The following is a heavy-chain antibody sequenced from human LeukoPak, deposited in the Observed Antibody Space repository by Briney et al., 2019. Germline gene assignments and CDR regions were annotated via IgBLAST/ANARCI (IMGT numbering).Heavy chain of an antibody. J-gene: IGHJ3*02. CDR2: INPSGGST. Sequence: ASVKVSCKASGYTFTSYYMHWVRQAPGQGLEWMGIINPSGGSTNYAQKFQGRVTITADESTSTAYMELSSLRSEDTAVYYCAREADSSGYYPRDAFDIWGQGTMVTVSS. V-gene: IGHV1-46*01. CDR1: GYTFTSYY. D-gene: IGHD3-22*01. CDR3: AREADSSGYYPRDAFDI.